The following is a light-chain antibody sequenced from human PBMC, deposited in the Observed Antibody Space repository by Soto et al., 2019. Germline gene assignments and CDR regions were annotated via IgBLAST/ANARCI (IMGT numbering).Light chain of an antibody. Sequence: DIQLTQSPSFLSASVGDRVTITCRASQGISSYLAWYQQKPGKAPNLLIYAASTLQSGVPSRFSGSGSGTEFTITIISLQPEDFSTYYCQQLSIYLPWTFGPGTKVEIK. V-gene: IGKV1-9*01. CDR2: AAS. CDR3: QQLSIYLPWT. CDR1: QGISSY. J-gene: IGKJ1*01.